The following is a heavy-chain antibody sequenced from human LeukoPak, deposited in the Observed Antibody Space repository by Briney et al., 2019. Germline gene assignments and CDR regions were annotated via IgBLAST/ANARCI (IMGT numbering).Heavy chain of an antibody. D-gene: IGHD1-26*01. V-gene: IGHV3-30*04. J-gene: IGHJ5*02. Sequence: PGGSLRLSCAASGFTFSSYAMHWVRQAPGKGLEWVAVISYDGSNKYYADSVKSRFTISRDNSKNTLYLQMNSLRAEDTAVYYCARDRIVVWIANWFDPWGQGTLVTVSS. CDR2: ISYDGSNK. CDR3: ARDRIVVWIANWFDP. CDR1: GFTFSSYA.